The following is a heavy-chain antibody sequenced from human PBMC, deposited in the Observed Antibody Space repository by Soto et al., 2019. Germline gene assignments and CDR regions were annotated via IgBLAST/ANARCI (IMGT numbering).Heavy chain of an antibody. V-gene: IGHV1-2*02. D-gene: IGHD1-1*01. CDR2: INPNSGGT. J-gene: IGHJ4*02. CDR1: GYTFSDYY. CDR3: AREQATAKAEGVDF. Sequence: GASVKVSCKASGYTFSDYYIHWVRQAPGQGLEWMGWINPNSGGTKYAPKFQGGVTMTRDTSITTAYMELSRLRSGDTAVYYCAREQATAKAEGVDFWGQGTLVNVSS.